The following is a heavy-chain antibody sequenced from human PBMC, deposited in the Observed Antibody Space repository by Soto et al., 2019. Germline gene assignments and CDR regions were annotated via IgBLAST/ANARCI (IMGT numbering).Heavy chain of an antibody. Sequence: ASVKVSCKASGYTFTGYYMHWVRQAPGQGLEWMGWINPNSGGTNYAQKFQGWVTMTRDTSISTAYMELSRLRSDDTAVYYCARGHPETYYYDSSYYYGMDVWGQGTTVTVSS. D-gene: IGHD3-22*01. J-gene: IGHJ6*02. CDR3: ARGHPETYYYDSSYYYGMDV. CDR2: INPNSGGT. CDR1: GYTFTGYY. V-gene: IGHV1-2*04.